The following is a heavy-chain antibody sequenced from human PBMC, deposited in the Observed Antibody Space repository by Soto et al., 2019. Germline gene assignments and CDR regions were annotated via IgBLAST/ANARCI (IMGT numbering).Heavy chain of an antibody. J-gene: IGHJ4*02. CDR3: AKVPLRPYYVDW. CDR1: GFIFNNYA. D-gene: IGHD2-15*01. Sequence: EVQLLDSGGGLAQPGGSLRVSCAASGFIFNNYAMNWVRQAPGEGLQWVAGISASGVSTYYADSVKGRFIISRDNSKNTLFLQMTSLRVEDTAIFYGAKVPLRPYYVDWWGLGTLVTVSS. V-gene: IGHV3-23*01. CDR2: ISASGVST.